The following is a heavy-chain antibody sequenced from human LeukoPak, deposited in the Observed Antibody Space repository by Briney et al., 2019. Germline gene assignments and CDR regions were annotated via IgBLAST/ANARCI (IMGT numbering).Heavy chain of an antibody. CDR1: GGSFSGYY. CDR2: INHSGST. J-gene: IGHJ6*03. CDR3: ARGKVAQHYYYYYMDV. D-gene: IGHD5-12*01. Sequence: PSETLSLTCAAYGGSFSGYYWSWIRQPPGKGLEWIGEINHSGSTNYNPSLKSRVTISVDTSKNQFSLKLSSVTAADTAVYYCARGKVAQHYYYYYMDVWGKGTTVTVSS. V-gene: IGHV4-34*01.